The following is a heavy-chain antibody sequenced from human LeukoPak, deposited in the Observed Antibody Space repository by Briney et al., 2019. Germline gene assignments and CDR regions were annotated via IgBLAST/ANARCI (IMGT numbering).Heavy chain of an antibody. CDR2: ISAYNGNT. CDR1: GYTFTSYG. CDR3: ASGASIAAAAPNWFGP. V-gene: IGHV1-18*01. D-gene: IGHD6-13*01. J-gene: IGHJ5*02. Sequence: ASVKVSCKASGYTFTSYGISWVRQAPGQGLEWMGWISAYNGNTNYAQKLQGRVTMTTDTSTSTAYMELSRLRSDDTAVYYCASGASIAAAAPNWFGPWGQGTLVTVSS.